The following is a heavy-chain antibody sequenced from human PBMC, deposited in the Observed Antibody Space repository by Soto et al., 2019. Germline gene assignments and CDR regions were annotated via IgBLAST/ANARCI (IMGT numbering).Heavy chain of an antibody. J-gene: IGHJ4*02. Sequence: SQTLSLTCAISGDRVSSNSAAWNWIRQSPSRGLEWLGRTYYRSRWYYDYALSMKSRITINPDTSKNQFSLHLNSVSPEDTAVYYCARDGGTGDDFWDYWGQGTLVTVSS. CDR2: TYYRSRWYY. V-gene: IGHV6-1*01. CDR1: GDRVSSNSAA. D-gene: IGHD3-3*01. CDR3: ARDGGTGDDFWDY.